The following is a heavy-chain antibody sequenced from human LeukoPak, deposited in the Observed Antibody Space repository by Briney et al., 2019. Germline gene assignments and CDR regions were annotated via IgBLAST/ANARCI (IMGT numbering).Heavy chain of an antibody. J-gene: IGHJ6*02. D-gene: IGHD2-2*01. CDR1: GFTFSSYA. Sequence: GGSLRLSCAASGFTFSSYAMHWVSQAPGKGLEWVAVISYDGSNKYYADSVKGRFTISRDNSKNTLYLQMNSLRAEDTAVYYCARDGSSGYQLLPYYYYYGMDVWGQGTTVTVSS. V-gene: IGHV3-30-3*01. CDR2: ISYDGSNK. CDR3: ARDGSSGYQLLPYYYYYGMDV.